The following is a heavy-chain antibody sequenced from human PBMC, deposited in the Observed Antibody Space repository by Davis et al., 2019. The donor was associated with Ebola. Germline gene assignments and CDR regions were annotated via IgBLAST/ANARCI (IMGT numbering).Heavy chain of an antibody. CDR3: AREITDGDYYYYYGMDV. D-gene: IGHD3-16*01. CDR1: GYIFTTYA. J-gene: IGHJ6*02. V-gene: IGHV7-4-1*02. Sequence: ASVKVSCKASGYIFTTYAMNWVRQAPGQGLEWMGWINTNPGNPTYAQGFTGRFVFSLDTSVSTAYLQISSLKAEDTAVYYCAREITDGDYYYYYGMDVWGQGTTVTVSS. CDR2: INTNPGNP.